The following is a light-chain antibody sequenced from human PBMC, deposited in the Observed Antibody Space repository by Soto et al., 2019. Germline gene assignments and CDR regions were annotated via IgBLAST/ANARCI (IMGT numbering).Light chain of an antibody. CDR2: DAF. CDR1: QSVSSY. J-gene: IGKJ2*01. V-gene: IGKV3-11*01. Sequence: EIVLTQSPATLSLSPGEGVTLSCRASQSVSSYLAWYQQKPGQAPRLLIYDAFNRATGIPDRFSGSGSGTDVTLTISSLAPEAFAVYYCQQRRNWPPEFTFGQGTKLEI. CDR3: QQRRNWPPEFT.